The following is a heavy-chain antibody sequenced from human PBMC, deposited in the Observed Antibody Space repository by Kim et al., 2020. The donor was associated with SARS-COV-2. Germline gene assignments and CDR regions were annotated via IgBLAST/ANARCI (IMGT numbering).Heavy chain of an antibody. J-gene: IGHJ4*02. Sequence: GGSLRLSCITSGLNFGDYAMSWFRQAPGKGLEWVAFIRSKRYGETTEYAAAVKGRFTISSDDSTRIAYLQMNGLKTEDTDVYYCTSGTYYYDSAAYYLDYWRQETLLRVSS. CDR1: GLNFGDYA. CDR2: IRSKRYGETT. D-gene: IGHD3-22*01. V-gene: IGHV3-49*03. CDR3: TSGTYYYDSAAYYLDY.